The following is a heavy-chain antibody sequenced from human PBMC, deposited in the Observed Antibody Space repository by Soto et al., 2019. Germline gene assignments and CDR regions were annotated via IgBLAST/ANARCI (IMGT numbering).Heavy chain of an antibody. CDR3: ARETNGGSFDI. J-gene: IGHJ3*02. Sequence: QVQLVESGGGVVQSGRSLRLSCEASGFIFSTYGMHWVRQAPGKGLEWVALIWYDGTNEHYADSVKGRFTISKDNSKNALDLEMSGLRGEDTAVYYCARETNGGSFDIWGQGTMVTVSS. CDR2: IWYDGTNE. V-gene: IGHV3-33*01. D-gene: IGHD2-8*01. CDR1: GFIFSTYG.